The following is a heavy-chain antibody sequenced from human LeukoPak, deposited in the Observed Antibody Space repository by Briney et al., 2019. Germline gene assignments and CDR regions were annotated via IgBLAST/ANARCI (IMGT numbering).Heavy chain of an antibody. CDR3: ARSPTYGGDPANFDY. Sequence: SETLSLTCTVSGXSISIYYWSWIRQPPGKGLEWIGYIYYSGSTNYNPSHKSRVTITVDTSKNQFSLKLSSVTAADTAVYYCARSPTYGGDPANFDYWGQATLVTVSS. D-gene: IGHD2-21*02. V-gene: IGHV4-59*01. CDR2: IYYSGST. CDR1: GXSISIYY. J-gene: IGHJ4*02.